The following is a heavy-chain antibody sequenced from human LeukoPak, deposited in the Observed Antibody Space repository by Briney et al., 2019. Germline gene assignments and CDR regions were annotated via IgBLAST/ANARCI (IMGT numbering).Heavy chain of an antibody. D-gene: IGHD3-3*01. CDR2: ISDNGRTK. J-gene: IGHJ4*02. Sequence: GALRLSCAVSGFNFRDHWMDWVRQAPGKGLEWVSHISDNGRTKYYANSVQGRFTVSRDNAKNSLYLQMNSLRADDTAVYYCATVHFGYFTFWGQGTLVPVSS. V-gene: IGHV3-48*01. CDR3: ATVHFGYFTF. CDR1: GFNFRDHW.